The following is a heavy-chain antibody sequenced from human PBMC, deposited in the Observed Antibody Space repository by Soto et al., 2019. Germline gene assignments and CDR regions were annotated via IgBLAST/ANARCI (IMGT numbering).Heavy chain of an antibody. CDR2: INPNSGGT. CDR3: ARGPRGIFGVVTLFDY. D-gene: IGHD3-3*01. CDR1: GSGLTVDY. J-gene: IGHJ4*02. V-gene: IGHV1-2*04. Sequence: TGSWKGAGSGLTVDYGDWVRKTPGQGLEWMGWINPNSGGTNYAQKFQGWVTMTRDTSISTAYMELSRLRSDDTAVYYCARGPRGIFGVVTLFDYWGQGTLVPVSS.